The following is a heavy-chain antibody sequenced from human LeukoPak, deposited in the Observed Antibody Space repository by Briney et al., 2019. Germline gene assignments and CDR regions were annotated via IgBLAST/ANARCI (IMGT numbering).Heavy chain of an antibody. J-gene: IGHJ6*03. CDR2: ISYHGSNE. Sequence: PGRSLRLSCAASGFTFNTYTMHWVRQAPGKGLEWVALISYHGSNEYSADSVKGRFTISRDNSKNTLYLQMNSLRAEDTAVYYCARDVDTAMVGYYYYMDVWGKGTTVTVSS. V-gene: IGHV3-30-3*01. CDR3: ARDVDTAMVGYYYYMDV. D-gene: IGHD5-18*01. CDR1: GFTFNTYT.